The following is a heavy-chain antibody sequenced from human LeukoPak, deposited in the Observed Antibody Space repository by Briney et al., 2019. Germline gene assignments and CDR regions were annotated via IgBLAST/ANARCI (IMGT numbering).Heavy chain of an antibody. V-gene: IGHV3-30-3*01. D-gene: IGHD3-22*01. Sequence: GRSLRLSCAASEFTFSTYAMHWVRQAPGKGLEWVAVISYDVSNKYYADSVKGRFTISRDNSKSTLYLQMNSRRADDTAVYSCARDRAGYYDSSGPLDYWGQGTLVTVSS. CDR2: ISYDVSNK. CDR1: EFTFSTYA. J-gene: IGHJ4*02. CDR3: ARDRAGYYDSSGPLDY.